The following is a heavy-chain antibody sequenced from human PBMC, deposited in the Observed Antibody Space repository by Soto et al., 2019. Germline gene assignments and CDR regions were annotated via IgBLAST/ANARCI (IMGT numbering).Heavy chain of an antibody. Sequence: QVQLQQWGAGLLRPSETLSLTCAVYGGSFSSYYWTWIHQPPGKGLEWIGEIDHSGSTNYNPSLKSRVTMSVDTSKNQFSLKLSSVTAADTAVYSCARGTREGWYFDLWGRGTLVTVSS. CDR2: IDHSGST. J-gene: IGHJ2*01. CDR3: ARGTREGWYFDL. CDR1: GGSFSSYY. V-gene: IGHV4-34*01.